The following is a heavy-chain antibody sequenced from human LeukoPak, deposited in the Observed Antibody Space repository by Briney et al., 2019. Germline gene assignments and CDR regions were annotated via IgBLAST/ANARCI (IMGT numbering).Heavy chain of an antibody. J-gene: IGHJ4*02. CDR2: IWYDGSNK. D-gene: IGHD3-22*01. CDR1: GFTFTSYG. Sequence: GRSPRLSCSASGFTFTSYGMHWVRQAPGQGLEWVAVIWYDGSNKYYADSVTGRFTISRDNSKNTLYLQMNSLRAEDTAVYYCARAKLDSSGYSFDSWGQGTLVTVSS. V-gene: IGHV3-33*08. CDR3: ARAKLDSSGYSFDS.